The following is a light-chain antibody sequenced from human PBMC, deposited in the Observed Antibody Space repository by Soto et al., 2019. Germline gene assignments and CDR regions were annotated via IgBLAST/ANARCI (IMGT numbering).Light chain of an antibody. CDR3: SSYTSSSTLYV. V-gene: IGLV2-14*01. CDR2: DVS. Sequence: QSVLTQPASVSGSPGQSITISCTGTSSDVGGYNYVSWYQQHPGKAPKLMIYDVSNRPSGVSNRFSCSKSGNTASLTISGLQAEDEADYYCSSYTSSSTLYVLGTGSKATVL. J-gene: IGLJ1*01. CDR1: SSDVGGYNY.